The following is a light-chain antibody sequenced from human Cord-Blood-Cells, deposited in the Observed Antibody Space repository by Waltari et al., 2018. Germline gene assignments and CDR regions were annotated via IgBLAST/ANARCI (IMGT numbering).Light chain of an antibody. CDR1: ALPKKY. CDR2: EDS. J-gene: IGLJ2*01. Sequence: SYELPQPPSVSVSPGHTARITCSGDALPKKYAYWYQQKSGQAPVLVIYEDSKRPSGIPERFSGSSSGTMATLTISGAQVEDEADYYCYSTDSSGNHVVFGGGTKLTVL. V-gene: IGLV3-10*01. CDR3: YSTDSSGNHVV.